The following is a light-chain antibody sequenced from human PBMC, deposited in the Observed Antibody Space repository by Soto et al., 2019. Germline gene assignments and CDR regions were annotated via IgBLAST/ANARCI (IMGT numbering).Light chain of an antibody. CDR3: SAYAGSPYLYV. CDR1: SFDVGGYNY. J-gene: IGLJ1*01. V-gene: IGLV2-8*01. CDR2: EVS. Sequence: QPALTQPPSASGSPGQSVTISCTGTSFDVGGYNYVSWYQQHPGKAPQVLMYEVSKRPSGAPDRFSGSKSGNTASLTVSGLQAEDEAGYYCSAYAGSPYLYVFGSGTKVTVL.